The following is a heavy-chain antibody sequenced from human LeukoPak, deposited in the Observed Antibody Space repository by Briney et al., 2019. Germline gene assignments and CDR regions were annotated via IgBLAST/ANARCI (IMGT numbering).Heavy chain of an antibody. V-gene: IGHV1-2*02. J-gene: IGHJ5*02. Sequence: GASVKVSCKASGYTFTGYYMHWVRQAPGQGLEWMGWINPNSGGTNYAQKFQGRVTMTRDTSISTAYLELSRLRSDDTAVYYCARDLGYRGGWFDPWGQGTLVTVSS. D-gene: IGHD1-26*01. CDR1: GYTFTGYY. CDR3: ARDLGYRGGWFDP. CDR2: INPNSGGT.